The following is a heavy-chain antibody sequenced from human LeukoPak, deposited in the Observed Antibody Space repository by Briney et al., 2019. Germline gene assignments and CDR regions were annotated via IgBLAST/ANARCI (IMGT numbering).Heavy chain of an antibody. CDR2: IYYSGST. D-gene: IGHD4-17*01. V-gene: IGHV4-59*01. CDR3: ARGRGDSYNYYYGVDV. CDR1: GDSISSYY. Sequence: PSETLSLTCTVSGDSISSYYWSWIRQPPGKGLEWIGYIYYSGSTNYNPSLKSRVTISVDTSKNQFSLKLNSVTAADTAVYYCARGRGDSYNYYYGVDVWGQGTTVTVSS. J-gene: IGHJ6*02.